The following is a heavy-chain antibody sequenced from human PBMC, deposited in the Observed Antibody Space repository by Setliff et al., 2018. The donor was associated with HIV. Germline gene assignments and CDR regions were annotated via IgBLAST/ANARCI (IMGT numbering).Heavy chain of an antibody. J-gene: IGHJ5*02. CDR3: AHRDRSGWFDP. CDR1: GFSLYTPQEA. Sequence: SGPTLVNPTQTLTLTCTFSGFSLYTPQEAVGWIRQPPGKAPEWLAVIYGSDDKRYSPPLKSRITITKDASKNQVVFTMTNMGFVDTATYYCAHRDRSGWFDPWGQGTLVTVSS. D-gene: IGHD3-10*01. CDR2: IYGSDDK. V-gene: IGHV2-5*01.